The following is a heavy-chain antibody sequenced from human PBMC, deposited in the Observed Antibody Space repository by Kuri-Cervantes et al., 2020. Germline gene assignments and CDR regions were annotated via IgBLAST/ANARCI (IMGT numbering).Heavy chain of an antibody. CDR3: AHTPSSGYLRGSNWFDP. V-gene: IGHV2-5*01. Sequence: SGPTLVKPTQTLTLTCTFSGFSLSTSGVGVGWIRQLPGKALEWLALIYWNDDKRYSPSLKSRLTITKDTSKNQVVLTMTNMDPVDTATYYCAHTPSSGYLRGSNWFDPWGQGTLVTVSS. D-gene: IGHD3-22*01. CDR1: GFSLSTSGVG. J-gene: IGHJ5*02. CDR2: IYWNDDK.